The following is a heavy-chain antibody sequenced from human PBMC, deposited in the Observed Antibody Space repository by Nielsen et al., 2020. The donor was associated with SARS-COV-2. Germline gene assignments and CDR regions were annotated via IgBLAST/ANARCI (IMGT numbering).Heavy chain of an antibody. Sequence: SETLSLTCTVSGGSISSYYWSWIRQPPGKGLEWIGYIYYSGSTNYNPSLKSRVTISVDTSKNQFSLKLSSVTAADTAVYYCARHSRTVTTFNYWGQGTLVTVSS. V-gene: IGHV4-59*08. J-gene: IGHJ4*02. D-gene: IGHD4-17*01. CDR2: IYYSGST. CDR3: ARHSRTVTTFNY. CDR1: GGSISSYY.